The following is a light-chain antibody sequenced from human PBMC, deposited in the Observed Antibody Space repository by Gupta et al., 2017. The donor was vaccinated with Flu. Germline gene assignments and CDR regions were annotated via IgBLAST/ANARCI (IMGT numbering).Light chain of an antibody. CDR3: GTWDSSLSGNWV. CDR1: SSNTGNNY. Sequence: SSNTGNNYVSWYQQLPGAAPKLLIYDNNKRPSGIPDRFSGSKSGTTATLGITGLQTGDEADYYGGTWDSSLSGNWVFGGGTKLTVL. CDR2: DNN. V-gene: IGLV1-51*01. J-gene: IGLJ3*02.